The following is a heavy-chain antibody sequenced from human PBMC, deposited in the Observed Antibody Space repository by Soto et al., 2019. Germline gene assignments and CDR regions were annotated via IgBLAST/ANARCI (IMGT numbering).Heavy chain of an antibody. Sequence: LKVAWKVSGYSLTEISMHWVRQAPGKGLEWMGGFDPEDGETIYAQKFQGRVTMTEDTSTGTAYMELSSLRSEDTAVYYCATEGASGDGYNDFDYWGQGTLVTVSS. CDR1: GYSLTEIS. CDR3: ATEGASGDGYNDFDY. D-gene: IGHD5-12*01. CDR2: FDPEDGET. J-gene: IGHJ4*02. V-gene: IGHV1-24*01.